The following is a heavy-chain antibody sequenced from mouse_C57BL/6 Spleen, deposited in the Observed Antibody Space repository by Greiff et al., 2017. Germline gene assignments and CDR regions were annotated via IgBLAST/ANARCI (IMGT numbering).Heavy chain of an antibody. Sequence: EVQLVESGPGLVKPSQSLSLTCSVTGYSITSGYYWNWIRQFPGNKLEWMGYISYDGSNNYNPSLKNRISITRDTSKNQFFLKLNSVTTEDTATYYCARTEGRWFFYAMDYWGQGTSVTVSS. CDR3: ARTEGRWFFYAMDY. CDR1: GYSITSGYY. D-gene: IGHD2-3*01. J-gene: IGHJ4*01. CDR2: ISYDGSN. V-gene: IGHV3-6*01.